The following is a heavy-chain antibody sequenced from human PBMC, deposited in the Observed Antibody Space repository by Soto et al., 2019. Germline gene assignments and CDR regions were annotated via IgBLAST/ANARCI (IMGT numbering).Heavy chain of an antibody. V-gene: IGHV3-7*01. CDR2: IKQDGSEK. D-gene: IGHD5-18*01. CDR1: GFTFSSYW. CDR3: ARATIQLIGLFDY. J-gene: IGHJ4*02. Sequence: GGSLRLSGAAAGFTFSSYWMSWVLQAPGKGLEWVPKIKQDGSEKYYVDSVKGRFTISRDNAKNSMYLQMNSLRAEDTAVYYCARATIQLIGLFDYWGQGTLVTVYS.